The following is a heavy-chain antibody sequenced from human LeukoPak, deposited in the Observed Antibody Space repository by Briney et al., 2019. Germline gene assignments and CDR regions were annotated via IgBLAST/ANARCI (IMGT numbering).Heavy chain of an antibody. V-gene: IGHV3-30*01. D-gene: IGHD3-9*01. CDR2: ISDDGSTI. Sequence: GMSLRLSCAASGFSLSHYAMHWIRQAPGKGLEWVALISDDGSTIYYSDSVKGRFTISRDNSKNTLYLQMNSLRAEDTAVYYCAKARLRYFDWLLMGSYYFDYWGQGTLVTVSS. J-gene: IGHJ4*02. CDR3: AKARLRYFDWLLMGSYYFDY. CDR1: GFSLSHYA.